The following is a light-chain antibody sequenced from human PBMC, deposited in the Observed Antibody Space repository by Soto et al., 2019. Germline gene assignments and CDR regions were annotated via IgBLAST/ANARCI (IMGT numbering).Light chain of an antibody. CDR3: QQRSNRST. Sequence: EIVLTQSPATLSLSPGERATLSCRASQSVSSYFAWDQQKPGQAPRLLIYDASNRATGIPARFSGSGSGTDFTLTISSLEPEDFAVYYCQQRSNRSTFGQGTRLEIK. CDR1: QSVSSY. J-gene: IGKJ5*01. CDR2: DAS. V-gene: IGKV3-11*01.